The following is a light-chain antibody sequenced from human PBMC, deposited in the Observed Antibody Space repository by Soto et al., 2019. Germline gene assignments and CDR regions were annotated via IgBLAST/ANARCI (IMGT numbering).Light chain of an antibody. CDR3: HQYGSSLLT. CDR2: DAS. J-gene: IGKJ4*01. Sequence: EIVLTQSPATLSLSPGERATLSCGASQSVSINYLAWYQQKPGLAPRLLIYDASSSATAIPDRFSGSGSGTDFTLTIPRLEPEDSAVYYCHQYGSSLLTFGGGTKVEIK. V-gene: IGKV3D-20*01. CDR1: QSVSINY.